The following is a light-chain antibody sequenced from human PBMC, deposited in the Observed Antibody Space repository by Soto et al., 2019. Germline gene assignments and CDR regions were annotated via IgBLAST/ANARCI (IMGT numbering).Light chain of an antibody. CDR1: NIGGKS. J-gene: IGLJ1*01. CDR3: QLWDSVSDHYYV. CDR2: DGM. V-gene: IGLV3-21*02. Sequence: SYELTQPPSVTVAPGQTDRITGGATNIGGKSVHWYQQKPGQAPAVVVLDGMDRSSGIPERFPGSNSCNPAPLSMRRAEAADEADYNCQLWDSVSDHYYVFGAGTKVTVL.